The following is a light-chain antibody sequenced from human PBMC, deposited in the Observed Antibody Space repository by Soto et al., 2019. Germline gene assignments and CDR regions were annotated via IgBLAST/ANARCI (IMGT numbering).Light chain of an antibody. J-gene: IGLJ2*01. CDR2: DVS. Sequence: QSALTQPASVSGSPGQSITISCTGTSSDVGGYNSVSWYQHHPGKAPKLMIYDVSNRPSGVSNRFSASKSGNTASLTISGLQAEDEADYYCSSYTSSITLVFGGGTKVTVL. V-gene: IGLV2-14*03. CDR1: SSDVGGYNS. CDR3: SSYTSSITLV.